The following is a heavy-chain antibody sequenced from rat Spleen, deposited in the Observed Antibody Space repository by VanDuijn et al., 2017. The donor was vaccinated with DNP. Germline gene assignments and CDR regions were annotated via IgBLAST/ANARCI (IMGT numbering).Heavy chain of an antibody. J-gene: IGHJ2*01. Sequence: QVQLKESGPGLVQPSETLSLTCTVSGFSLTTYTVHWVRQPPGKGLEWIAAIWGGGSTDYNSALKSRLSISRDTSTSQVFLNVNSLQTEDTAMYFCARHYTYWGQGVMVTVSS. CDR1: GFSLTTYT. CDR2: IWGGGST. V-gene: IGHV2-15*01. D-gene: IGHD1-1*01. CDR3: ARHYTY.